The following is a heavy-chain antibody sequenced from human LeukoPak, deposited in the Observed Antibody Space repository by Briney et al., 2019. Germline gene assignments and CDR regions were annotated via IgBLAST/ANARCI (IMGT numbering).Heavy chain of an antibody. V-gene: IGHV1-46*01. CDR1: GGTFSSYA. D-gene: IGHD6-19*01. J-gene: IGHJ6*03. CDR3: ARAAAGPTVSNYYYYYMDV. Sequence: GASVKVSCKASGGTFSSYAISWVRQAPGQGLEWMGIINPSGGSTSYAQKFQGRVTMTRDMSTSTVYMELSSLRSEDTAVYYCARAAAGPTVSNYYYYYMDVWGKGTTVTVSS. CDR2: INPSGGST.